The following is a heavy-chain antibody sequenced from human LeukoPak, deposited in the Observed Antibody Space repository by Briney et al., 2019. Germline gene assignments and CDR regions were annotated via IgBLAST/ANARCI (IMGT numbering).Heavy chain of an antibody. CDR2: IRGSGGST. CDR3: AKDKGIAAAPLDYMDV. D-gene: IGHD6-13*01. Sequence: GGSLRLSCAASGFTFSSYAMSWVRQAPGTGLEWVSAIRGSGGSTYYADSVKGRFTISRDNSKNTLYLQMNSLRVEDTAVYYCAKDKGIAAAPLDYMDVWGKGTTVTVSS. J-gene: IGHJ6*03. V-gene: IGHV3-23*01. CDR1: GFTFSSYA.